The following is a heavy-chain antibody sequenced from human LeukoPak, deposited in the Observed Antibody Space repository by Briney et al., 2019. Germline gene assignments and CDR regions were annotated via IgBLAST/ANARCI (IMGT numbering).Heavy chain of an antibody. V-gene: IGHV3-23*01. D-gene: IGHD6-19*01. CDR3: AKCYLGYSSGWYGGDY. CDR2: ISGSGGST. Sequence: PGGPLRLSCAASGFTFSSYAMSWVRQAPGKGLEWVSAISGSGGSTYYADSVKGRFTISRDNSKNTLYLQMNSLRAEDTAVYYCAKCYLGYSSGWYGGDYWGQGTLVTVSS. CDR1: GFTFSSYA. J-gene: IGHJ4*02.